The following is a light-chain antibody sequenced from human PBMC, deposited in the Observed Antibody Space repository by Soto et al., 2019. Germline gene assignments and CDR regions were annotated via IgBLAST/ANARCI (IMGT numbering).Light chain of an antibody. CDR2: EVS. CDR3: SSYTSSSTLLYVV. CDR1: SSDVGGYNY. J-gene: IGLJ2*01. Sequence: QSVLTQPASVSGSPGQSITISCTGTSSDVGGYNYVSWYQHHPGKAPKLMIYEVSNRPSGVSNRFSGSKSANTASLTISGLQAEDEADYYCSSYTSSSTLLYVVFGGGTKLTVL. V-gene: IGLV2-14*01.